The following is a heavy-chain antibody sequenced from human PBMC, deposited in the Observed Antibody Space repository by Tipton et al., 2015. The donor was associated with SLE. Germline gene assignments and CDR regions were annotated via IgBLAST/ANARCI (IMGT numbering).Heavy chain of an antibody. CDR2: IYYSGST. CDR1: GGSISSSSYY. D-gene: IGHD6-19*01. V-gene: IGHV4-39*07. Sequence: TLSLTCTVSGGSISSSSYYWGWIRQPPGKGLEWIGSIYYSGSTYYNPSLKSRVTISVDTSKNQFSLKLSSVTAADTAVYYCARRPGIAVAGCLDYWGQGTLVTVSS. J-gene: IGHJ4*02. CDR3: ARRPGIAVAGCLDY.